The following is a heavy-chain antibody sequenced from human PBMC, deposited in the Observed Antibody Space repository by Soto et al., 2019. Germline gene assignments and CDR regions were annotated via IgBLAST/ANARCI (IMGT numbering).Heavy chain of an antibody. CDR3: ARSRYYYDSSGYFNFDY. CDR1: GYTFTSYD. CDR2: MNPNSGNT. D-gene: IGHD3-22*01. V-gene: IGHV1-8*01. J-gene: IGHJ4*02. Sequence: QVQLVQSGAEVKKPGASVKVSCKASGYTFTSYDINWVRQATGQGLEWMGWMNPNSGNTGYAQKFQGRVTMTRNTSISTAYMELSSLRSEDTAVYYCARSRYYYDSSGYFNFDYWGQGTLVTVSS.